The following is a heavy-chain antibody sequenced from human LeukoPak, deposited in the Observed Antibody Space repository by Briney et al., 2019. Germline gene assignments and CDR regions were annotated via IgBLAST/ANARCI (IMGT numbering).Heavy chain of an antibody. CDR1: GYTLTELS. Sequence: ASVKVSCKVSGYTLTELSMHWVRQAPGKGLEWMGGFDPEDGETIYAQKFQGRVTMTEDTSTDTAYMELSSLRSEDTAVYYCATGAPRTSDFWSGYFGNYWGQGTLVTVSS. D-gene: IGHD3-3*01. J-gene: IGHJ4*02. CDR3: ATGAPRTSDFWSGYFGNY. V-gene: IGHV1-24*01. CDR2: FDPEDGET.